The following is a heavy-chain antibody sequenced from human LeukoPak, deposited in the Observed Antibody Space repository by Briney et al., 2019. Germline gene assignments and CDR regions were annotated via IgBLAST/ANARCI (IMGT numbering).Heavy chain of an antibody. CDR1: GYSISSGYY. Sequence: PSETLSLTCTVSGYSISSGYYWGWIRQPPGKGLEWIGSIYHSGSTYYNPSLKSRVTISVDTSKNQFSLKLSSVTAADTAVYYCARYKDAFDIWGQGTMVTVSS. CDR2: IYHSGST. V-gene: IGHV4-38-2*02. J-gene: IGHJ3*02. CDR3: ARYKDAFDI. D-gene: IGHD1-14*01.